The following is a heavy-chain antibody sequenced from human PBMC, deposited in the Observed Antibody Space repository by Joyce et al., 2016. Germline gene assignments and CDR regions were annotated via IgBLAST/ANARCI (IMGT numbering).Heavy chain of an antibody. CDR3: AKASLTGYYIGAYYFDY. CDR2: ISSSVDST. V-gene: IGHV3-23*01. Sequence: EVQVLESGGGLVQPGGSLRLSCAVSGFILRRYDMSWVRQAPGKGLELVLAISSSVDSTYYTDSVKGRFTVSRDNSKKILYLQMNTLRAEDTAVYYCAKASLTGYYIGAYYFDYWGQGTLVTVSS. CDR1: GFILRRYD. J-gene: IGHJ4*02. D-gene: IGHD3-9*01.